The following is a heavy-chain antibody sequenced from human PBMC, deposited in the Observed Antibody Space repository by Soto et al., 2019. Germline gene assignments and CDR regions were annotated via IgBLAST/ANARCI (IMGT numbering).Heavy chain of an antibody. Sequence: SQTLSLTCAISGDSVSSNSAAWNWIRQSPSRGLEWLGRTYYRSKWYNDYAVSVKSRITINPDTSKNQFSLQLNSVTPEDTAVYYCARERSDRTTMIVVVPDAFDIWGQGTMVTVSS. CDR1: GDSVSSNSAA. D-gene: IGHD3-22*01. CDR3: ARERSDRTTMIVVVPDAFDI. V-gene: IGHV6-1*01. J-gene: IGHJ3*02. CDR2: TYYRSKWYN.